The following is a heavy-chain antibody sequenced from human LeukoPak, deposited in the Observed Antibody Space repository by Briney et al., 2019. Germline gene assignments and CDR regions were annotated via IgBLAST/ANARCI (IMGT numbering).Heavy chain of an antibody. D-gene: IGHD4-17*01. CDR3: ARGLGDYGDCVDCLYFDY. CDR2: IIPIFGTA. Sequence: VASVEVSCKASGGTFSSYAISWVRQAPGQGLEWMGGIIPIFGTANYAQKFQGRVTITADKSTSTAYMELSSLRSEDTAVYYCARGLGDYGDCVDCLYFDYWGQGTLVTVSS. J-gene: IGHJ4*02. CDR1: GGTFSSYA. V-gene: IGHV1-69*06.